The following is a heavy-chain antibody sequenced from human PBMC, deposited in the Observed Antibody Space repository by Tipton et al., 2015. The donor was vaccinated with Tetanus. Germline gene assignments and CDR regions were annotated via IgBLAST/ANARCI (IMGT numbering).Heavy chain of an antibody. CDR3: AREGECSGGSCFSGDFDN. CDR2: SWYDGTDK. Sequence: SLRLSCAASGFIFSSYGIHWVRQAPGKGLEWVAVSWYDGTDKYYADSVKGRFTISRDNSKKTLYLQMNSLRAEDTAVYYCAREGECSGGSCFSGDFDNWGQGNQVTASS. CDR1: GFIFSSYG. D-gene: IGHD2-15*01. V-gene: IGHV3-33*01. J-gene: IGHJ4*02.